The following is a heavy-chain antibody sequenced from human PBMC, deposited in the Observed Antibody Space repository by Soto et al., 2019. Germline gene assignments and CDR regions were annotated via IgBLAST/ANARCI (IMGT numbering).Heavy chain of an antibody. CDR1: GGSISSSPYY. V-gene: IGHV4-31*03. J-gene: IGHJ6*02. CDR2: IFDSENT. CDR3: ARSYAPMMTAYYYGMDV. Sequence: TLSLTCNVSGGSISSSPYYLICIRQHPWKGLEWIGDIFDSENTNYNPSLKSRVTISLDTSKNQLSLKLNSVTAADTAVFYCARSYAPMMTAYYYGMDVWGQGTTVTVSS. D-gene: IGHD3-16*01.